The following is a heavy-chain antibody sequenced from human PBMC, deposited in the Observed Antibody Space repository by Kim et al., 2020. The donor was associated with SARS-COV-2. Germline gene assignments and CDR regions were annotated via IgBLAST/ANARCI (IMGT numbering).Heavy chain of an antibody. CDR2: IDPSDSYT. CDR1: GYSFTSYW. CDR3: ARPNAKSSGWTHNYYYYGMDV. V-gene: IGHV5-10-1*01. J-gene: IGHJ6*02. D-gene: IGHD6-19*01. Sequence: GESLKISCKGSGYSFTSYWISWVRQMPGKGLEWMGRIDPSDSYTNYSPSFQGHVTISADKSISTAYLQWSSLKASDTAMYYCARPNAKSSGWTHNYYYYGMDVWGQGTTVTVSS.